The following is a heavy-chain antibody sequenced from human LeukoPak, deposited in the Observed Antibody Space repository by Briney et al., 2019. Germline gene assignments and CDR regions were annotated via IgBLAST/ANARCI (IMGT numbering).Heavy chain of an antibody. J-gene: IGHJ6*03. V-gene: IGHV1-18*01. CDR2: ISAYNGNT. Sequence: GASVKVSCKASGYTFTSYGISWVRQAPGQGLEWMGWISAYNGNTNYAQKLQGRVTMTTDTSTSTAYMELRSLRSDDTAVYYCARAATRGSSGWYVNYYYYMDVWGKGTTVTISS. CDR3: ARAATRGSSGWYVNYYYYMDV. D-gene: IGHD6-19*01. CDR1: GYTFTSYG.